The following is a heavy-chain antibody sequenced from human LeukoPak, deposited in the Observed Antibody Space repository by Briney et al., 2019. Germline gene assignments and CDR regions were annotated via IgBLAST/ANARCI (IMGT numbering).Heavy chain of an antibody. D-gene: IGHD5-24*01. CDR3: ARVSTQMATEDY. Sequence: GGSLRLSCAASGFTLNNYAIHWVRQAPGRGLDWVAVILSDGNNEYYADSVKGRFTISRDNAKNSLYLQMNSLRAEDTAVYYCARVSTQMATEDYWGQGTLVPVSA. J-gene: IGHJ4*02. CDR2: ILSDGNNE. V-gene: IGHV3-30-3*01. CDR1: GFTLNNYA.